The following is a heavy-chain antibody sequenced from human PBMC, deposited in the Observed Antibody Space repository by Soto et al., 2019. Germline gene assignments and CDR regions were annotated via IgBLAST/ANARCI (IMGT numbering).Heavy chain of an antibody. D-gene: IGHD5-18*01. CDR1: GGIFHSNA. CDR3: ARDAADTPMVY. J-gene: IGHJ4*02. Sequence: QVQLVQSGAEVRKPGSSVKVSCKSSGGIFHSNAISWVRQAPGQGLEWMGAIIPQFPTPYYAQKFQGRVTITADESTSTAYMALNSLRSDDTAVYFCARDAADTPMVYWGQGTLLTVSS. CDR2: IIPQFPTP. V-gene: IGHV1-69*01.